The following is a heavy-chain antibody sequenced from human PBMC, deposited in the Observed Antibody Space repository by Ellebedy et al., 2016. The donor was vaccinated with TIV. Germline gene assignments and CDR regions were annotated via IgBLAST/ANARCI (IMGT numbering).Heavy chain of an antibody. Sequence: PGGSLRLSCAASGFNFRTYGMHWVRQAPGKGLEWVAVISYDGSNKFYTGSVKGRFTISRDNSRNTVFLQMNSLRAEDTAVYYCARDAADNGGKLDYWGQGALVTVSS. CDR2: ISYDGSNK. V-gene: IGHV3-30*03. CDR3: ARDAADNGGKLDY. J-gene: IGHJ4*02. CDR1: GFNFRTYG. D-gene: IGHD4-23*01.